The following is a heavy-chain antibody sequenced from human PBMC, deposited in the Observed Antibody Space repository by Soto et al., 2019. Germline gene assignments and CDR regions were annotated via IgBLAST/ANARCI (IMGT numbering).Heavy chain of an antibody. D-gene: IGHD3-10*01. Sequence: LSLTCPVSGGSISSGGYYWSWIRQHPGKGLEWIGYIYYSGSTYYNPSLKSRVTISVDTSKNQFSLKLSSVTAADTAVYYCARSYYYGSGSSPSDPWGQGTLVTVSS. CDR2: IYYSGST. CDR3: ARSYYYGSGSSPSDP. V-gene: IGHV4-31*03. CDR1: GGSISSGGYY. J-gene: IGHJ5*02.